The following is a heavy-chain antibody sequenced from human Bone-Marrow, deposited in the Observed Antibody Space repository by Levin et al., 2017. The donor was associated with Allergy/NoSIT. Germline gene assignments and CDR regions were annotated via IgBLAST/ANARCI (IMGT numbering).Heavy chain of an antibody. J-gene: IGHJ4*02. CDR1: GFIFSGQG. Sequence: GESLKISCTASGFIFSGQGMHWVRQAPGKGLEWVALIWYDGKSQYYADSVKGRFTISRDNSKDTLYLQMNSLRAEDTAVYYCASSYCTTANCYALDYWGQGTLVTVSS. V-gene: IGHV3-33*01. D-gene: IGHD2-8*01. CDR2: IWYDGKSQ. CDR3: ASSYCTTANCYALDY.